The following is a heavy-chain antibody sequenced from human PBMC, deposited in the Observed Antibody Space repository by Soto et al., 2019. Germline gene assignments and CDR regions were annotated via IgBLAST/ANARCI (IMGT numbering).Heavy chain of an antibody. J-gene: IGHJ4*02. CDR3: ARGRYGDY. CDR2: ISAHNGNT. Sequence: QVHLVQSGAEVKKPGASVKVSCKGSGYAFTTYGITWVRQAPGQGLEWMGWISAHNGNTNYARKLQGRVTVTRDTSPSTAYMELRSLRSDDTAVYYWARGRYGDYWGQGALVTVSS. CDR1: GYAFTTYG. D-gene: IGHD1-1*01. V-gene: IGHV1-18*01.